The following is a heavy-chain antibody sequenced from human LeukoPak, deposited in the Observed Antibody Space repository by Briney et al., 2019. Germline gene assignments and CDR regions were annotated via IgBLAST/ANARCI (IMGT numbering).Heavy chain of an antibody. V-gene: IGHV4-61*02. CDR3: ARGSDYYDSSGYYSARNHLDY. Sequence: ASETLSLTCTVSGASINRGSYYWSWIRQPAGKGLEWIGRIYTGGSTNYNPSLKSRVTISVDTSKSQFSLKLSSVTAADTAVYLCARGSDYYDSSGYYSARNHLDYWGQGTLVTVSS. D-gene: IGHD3-22*01. J-gene: IGHJ4*02. CDR1: GASINRGSYY. CDR2: IYTGGST.